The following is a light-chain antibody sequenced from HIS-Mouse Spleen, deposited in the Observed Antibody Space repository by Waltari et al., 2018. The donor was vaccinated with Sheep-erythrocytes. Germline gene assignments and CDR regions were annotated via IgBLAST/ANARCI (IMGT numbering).Light chain of an antibody. CDR2: DVS. V-gene: IGLV2-11*01. CDR1: SSDVGGYNY. CDR3: CSYAGSYNHV. Sequence: QSALTQPRSVSGSPGQSVTISCTGTSSDVGGYNYVSWYQQHPGKAPKLMIYDVSKRPSRVPDRVSGSKSGNTASLTISGLQAEDEADYYCCSYAGSYNHVFATGTKVTVL. J-gene: IGLJ1*01.